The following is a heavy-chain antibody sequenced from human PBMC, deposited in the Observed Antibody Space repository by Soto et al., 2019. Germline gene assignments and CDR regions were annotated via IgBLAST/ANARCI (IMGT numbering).Heavy chain of an antibody. CDR1: GGNFNNYA. J-gene: IGHJ4*02. CDR2: IMPIFGAA. CDR3: ARENKQLARGAFDN. D-gene: IGHD6-13*01. V-gene: IGHV1-69*13. Sequence: SVKVSCKASGGNFNNYAISWVRQAPGQGLEWVGRIMPIFGAAHYAPSLQGRVTITADESTSTAYMELSSLRSEDTAIYYCARENKQLARGAFDNWGQGTLVTVSS.